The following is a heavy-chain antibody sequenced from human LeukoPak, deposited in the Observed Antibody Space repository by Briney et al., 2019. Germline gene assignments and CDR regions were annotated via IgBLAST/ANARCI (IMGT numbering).Heavy chain of an antibody. Sequence: ASVKVSCKASGYTFTGYYTHWVRQAPGQGLEWMGWINPNSGGTNYAQKFQGRVTMTRDTSISTAYMELSRLRSDDTAVYYCARPQNMVRGVTILGWFDPWGQGTLVTVSS. J-gene: IGHJ5*02. CDR3: ARPQNMVRGVTILGWFDP. CDR2: INPNSGGT. V-gene: IGHV1-2*02. D-gene: IGHD3-10*01. CDR1: GYTFTGYY.